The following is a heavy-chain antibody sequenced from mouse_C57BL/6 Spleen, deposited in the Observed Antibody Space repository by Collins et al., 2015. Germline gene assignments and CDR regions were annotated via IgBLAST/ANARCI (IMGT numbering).Heavy chain of an antibody. CDR2: IHPNSGST. CDR3: ASYYGSSLDY. CDR1: GYTFTSYW. V-gene: IGHV1-64*01. J-gene: IGHJ2*01. D-gene: IGHD1-1*01. Sequence: QVQLQQPGAELVKPGASVKLSCKASGYTFTSYWMHWVKQRPEQGLEWIGMIHPNSGSTNYNEKFKSKATLTVDKSSSTAYMQLSSLTSEDSAVYYCASYYGSSLDYWGQGTTLTVSS.